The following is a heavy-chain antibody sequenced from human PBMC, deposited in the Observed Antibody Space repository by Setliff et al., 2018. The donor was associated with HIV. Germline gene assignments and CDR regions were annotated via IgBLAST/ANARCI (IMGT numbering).Heavy chain of an antibody. CDR3: ARPWGGLVQTANYFDS. J-gene: IGHJ4*02. V-gene: IGHV1-69*13. D-gene: IGHD3-3*01. Sequence: GASVKVSCKASGGSVTTYGITWVRQAPGQGLEWMGGIIPIFGTTKYAQKFQGRVTISADESARTANMELSSLTVEDTAVYFCARPWGGLVQTANYFDSWGQGTLVTVSS. CDR1: GGSVTTYG. CDR2: IIPIFGTT.